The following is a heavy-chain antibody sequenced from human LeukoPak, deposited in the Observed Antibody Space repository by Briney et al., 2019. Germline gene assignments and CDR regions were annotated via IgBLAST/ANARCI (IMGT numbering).Heavy chain of an antibody. D-gene: IGHD6-6*01. Sequence: PSETLSLTSTVSRGSISSYYWSWIRQPPGQGLEWSGYIYYSGSTNYKPSPTNRVTISVDPSKNQSSLKLSSVTAADTAVYYCARSIAARPFDYWGQGTLVTVYS. CDR3: ARSIAARPFDY. CDR1: RGSISSYY. CDR2: IYYSGST. J-gene: IGHJ4*02. V-gene: IGHV4-59*01.